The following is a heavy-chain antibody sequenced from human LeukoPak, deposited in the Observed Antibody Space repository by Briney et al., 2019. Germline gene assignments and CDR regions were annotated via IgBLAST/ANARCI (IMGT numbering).Heavy chain of an antibody. Sequence: GGSLRLSCAASGFTFSSNYMSWVRQAPGKGLEWVSVIYSGGSTYYSDSVKGRFTISRDNSKNTLYLQMNSLRAEDTAVYYCARDGTNYYDSSGYTIFDYWGQGTLVTVSS. CDR1: GFTFSSNY. V-gene: IGHV3-53*01. J-gene: IGHJ4*02. CDR2: IYSGGST. D-gene: IGHD3-22*01. CDR3: ARDGTNYYDSSGYTIFDY.